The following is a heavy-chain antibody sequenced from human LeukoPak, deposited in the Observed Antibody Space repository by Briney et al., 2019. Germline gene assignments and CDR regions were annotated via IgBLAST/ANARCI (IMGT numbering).Heavy chain of an antibody. CDR3: SRAGYELDFDY. J-gene: IGHJ4*02. CDR2: IRSKAYGGTT. D-gene: IGHD5-12*01. Sequence: GRSLRLSCTASGFTFGDYAMSWVRQAPGKGLECVGFIRSKAYGGTTEYAASVKGRFTISRDDSKSIAYLQMNSLKTEDTAVYYCSRAGYELDFDYWGQGTLVTVSS. V-gene: IGHV3-49*04. CDR1: GFTFGDYA.